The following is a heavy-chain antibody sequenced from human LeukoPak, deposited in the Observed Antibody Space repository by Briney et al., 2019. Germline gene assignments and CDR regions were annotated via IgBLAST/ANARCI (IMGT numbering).Heavy chain of an antibody. CDR2: TYYRSKWYK. J-gene: IGHJ4*02. V-gene: IGHV6-1*01. D-gene: IGHD2-15*01. Sequence: SQTLSLTCAISGDSVSSNSATWNWIRQSPSRGLEWLGRTYYRSKWYKYYAVSVKGRITINPDTSKNQFSLQLNSVTPEDTAVYYCARTYCSGGSCYGYHYFDYWGQGTLVTVSS. CDR3: ARTYCSGGSCYGYHYFDY. CDR1: GDSVSSNSAT.